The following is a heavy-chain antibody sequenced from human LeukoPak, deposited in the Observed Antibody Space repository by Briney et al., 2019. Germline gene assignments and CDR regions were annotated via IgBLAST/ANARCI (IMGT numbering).Heavy chain of an antibody. J-gene: IGHJ6*02. D-gene: IGHD3-22*01. CDR1: GFTFSSYG. CDR3: ARHTDSSGYVYYYGMDV. Sequence: GSLRLSCAASGFTFSSYGMHWIRQPPGKGLEWIGSIYYSGSTYYNPSLKSRVTISVDTSKNQFSLKLSSVTAADTAVYYCARHTDSSGYVYYYGMDVWGQGTTVTVSS. CDR2: IYYSGST. V-gene: IGHV4-39*01.